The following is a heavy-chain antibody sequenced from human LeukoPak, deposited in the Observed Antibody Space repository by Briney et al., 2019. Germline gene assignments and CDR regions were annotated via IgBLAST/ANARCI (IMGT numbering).Heavy chain of an antibody. CDR2: MWSDGSNK. CDR1: GFTFSSYD. V-gene: IGHV3-33*01. D-gene: IGHD2/OR15-2a*01. J-gene: IGHJ4*02. CDR3: ARNSALDY. Sequence: GGSLRLSCAASGFTFSSYDMHRVRQAPGKGLEWVAVMWSDGSNKYHADSVKGRFTISRDNSKNTLYLQMNSLRAEDTAVYYCARNSALDYWGQGTLVTVSS.